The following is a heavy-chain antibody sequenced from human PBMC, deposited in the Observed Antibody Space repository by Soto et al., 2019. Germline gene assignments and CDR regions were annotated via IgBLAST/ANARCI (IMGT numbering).Heavy chain of an antibody. D-gene: IGHD2-15*01. Sequence: GGSLRLSCAVSGFTFSSYAMSWVRQAPGKGLEWVSAISGSGGSTYYADSVKGRFTISRDNSKNTLYLQMNSLRAEDTAVYYCAKARWTRNTPAYDYWGQGTLVTVSS. CDR3: AKARWTRNTPAYDY. V-gene: IGHV3-23*01. CDR2: ISGSGGST. J-gene: IGHJ4*02. CDR1: GFTFSSYA.